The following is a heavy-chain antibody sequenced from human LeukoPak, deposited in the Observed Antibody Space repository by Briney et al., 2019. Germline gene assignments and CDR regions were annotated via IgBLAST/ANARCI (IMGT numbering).Heavy chain of an antibody. Sequence: ASVKVSCKASGYTFTSYAMHWVRQAPGQRLEWMGWINAGNGNTKYSQKFQGRVTITRDTSASTAYMELSSLRSEDTAVYYCARDLGYPGGPSGSEGSFDCWGQGTLVTVSS. CDR2: INAGNGNT. CDR1: GYTFTSYA. J-gene: IGHJ4*02. CDR3: ARDLGYPGGPSGSEGSFDC. V-gene: IGHV1-3*01. D-gene: IGHD1-26*01.